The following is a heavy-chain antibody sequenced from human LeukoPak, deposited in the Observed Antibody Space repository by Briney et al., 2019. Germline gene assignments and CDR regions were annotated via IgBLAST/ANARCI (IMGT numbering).Heavy chain of an antibody. D-gene: IGHD2-15*01. CDR2: IRPANSDT. CDR3: ARRYCSGTTCYNFDL. J-gene: IGHJ4*02. Sequence: GESLKISCKGSGYTFTSHWIAWVRQMPGKSLQWMGIIRPANSDTRYSPSFEGQATISADKSISTAYLQWSSLEASDTAMYYCARRYCSGTTCYNFDLWGQGTLVTVSS. CDR1: GYTFTSHW. V-gene: IGHV5-51*01.